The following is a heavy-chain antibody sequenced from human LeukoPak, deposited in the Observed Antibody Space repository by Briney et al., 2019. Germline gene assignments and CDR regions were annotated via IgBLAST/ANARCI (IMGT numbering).Heavy chain of an antibody. J-gene: IGHJ4*02. D-gene: IGHD6-6*01. CDR1: GFTFSSYS. Sequence: GGSLRLSCAASGFTFSSYSMNWVRQAPGKGPEWASSISSSSSYIYYADSVKGRFTISRDNAKNSLYLQMNSLRAEDTAVYYCARPVSSWSSSSRYWGQGTLVTVSS. CDR2: ISSSSSYI. V-gene: IGHV3-21*01. CDR3: ARPVSSWSSSSRY.